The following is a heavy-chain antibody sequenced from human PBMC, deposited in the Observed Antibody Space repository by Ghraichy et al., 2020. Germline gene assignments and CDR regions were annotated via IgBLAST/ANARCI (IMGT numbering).Heavy chain of an antibody. CDR3: ARDLREWLPEYYFDY. CDR1: GFTFSSYG. D-gene: IGHD3-3*01. J-gene: IGHJ4*02. Sequence: GGSLRLSCAASGFTFSSYGMHWVRQAPGKGLEWVAVIWYDGSNKYYADSVKGRFTISRDNSKNTLYLQMNSLRAEDTAVYYCARDLREWLPEYYFDYWGQGTLVTVSS. CDR2: IWYDGSNK. V-gene: IGHV3-33*01.